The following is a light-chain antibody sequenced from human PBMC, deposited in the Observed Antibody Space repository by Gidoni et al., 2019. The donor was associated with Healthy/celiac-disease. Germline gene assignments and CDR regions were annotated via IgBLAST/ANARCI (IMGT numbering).Light chain of an antibody. J-gene: IGKJ4*01. Sequence: EIVLTQSPGTLSLSPGERATLSCRASQSVSSSYLAWYQQKPGQAPRLLIYGASSRATGIPDRFSGSGSGTDFTLTISRLEPEDFAVYYCQQYGSSPRTFXGXIKVEIK. V-gene: IGKV3-20*01. CDR2: GAS. CDR1: QSVSSSY. CDR3: QQYGSSPRT.